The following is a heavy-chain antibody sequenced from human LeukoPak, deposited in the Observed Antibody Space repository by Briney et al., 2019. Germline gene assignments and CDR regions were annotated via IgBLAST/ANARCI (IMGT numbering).Heavy chain of an antibody. CDR1: GFTFSSYA. J-gene: IGHJ4*02. CDR3: AKASSGWYFDPFDY. V-gene: IGHV3-23*01. D-gene: IGHD6-19*01. CDR2: IGGSGGST. Sequence: PGGSLRLSXAASGFTFSSYAMSWVRQSPGKGLEWLSSIGGSGGSTYYADSVKGRFTISRDNSKNTLFLQMNSLRAEDTAVFYCAKASSGWYFDPFDYWGQGTLVTVSS.